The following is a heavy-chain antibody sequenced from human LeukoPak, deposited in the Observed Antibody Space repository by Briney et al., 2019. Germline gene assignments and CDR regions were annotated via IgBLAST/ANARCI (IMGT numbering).Heavy chain of an antibody. D-gene: IGHD4-17*01. CDR3: ASDYGDYGGTYGFDY. Sequence: GGSLRLSCAASGFTFSIYAMSWVRQAPGKGLEWVSVISGSGGSTYYADSVKGRFTISRDNSMNTLDLQMNSLRAEDTAVYYCASDYGDYGGTYGFDYWGQGTLVTVSS. CDR1: GFTFSIYA. J-gene: IGHJ4*02. CDR2: ISGSGGST. V-gene: IGHV3-23*01.